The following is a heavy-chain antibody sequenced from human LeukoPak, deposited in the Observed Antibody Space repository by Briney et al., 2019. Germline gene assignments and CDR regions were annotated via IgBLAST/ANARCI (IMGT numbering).Heavy chain of an antibody. CDR2: ISAYNGNT. CDR1: GYTFTSYG. CDR3: ARDLPSRMAVAGHDAFDI. J-gene: IGHJ3*02. D-gene: IGHD6-19*01. V-gene: IGHV1-18*01. Sequence: ASVKVSCKPSGYTFTSYGITWVRQAPGQGLEWIGCISAYNGNTNYAQKLQGRVTMTTDTSTSTAYMELRSLRSDDTAVYYCARDLPSRMAVAGHDAFDIWGQGTMVTVSS.